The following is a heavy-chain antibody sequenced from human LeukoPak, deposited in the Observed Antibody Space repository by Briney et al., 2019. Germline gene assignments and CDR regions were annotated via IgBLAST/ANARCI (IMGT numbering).Heavy chain of an antibody. J-gene: IGHJ6*03. V-gene: IGHV1-8*01. Sequence: ASVKVSCKASGYTFTSYDINWVRQATGQGLDGMGWMNPNSGNTGYAQKFQGRVTMTRNTSISTAYMELSSLRSADTAVYYCARGPPGRFGYYYMDVWGKGTTVTVSS. CDR3: ARGPPGRFGYYYMDV. CDR1: GYTFTSYD. CDR2: MNPNSGNT. D-gene: IGHD3-10*01.